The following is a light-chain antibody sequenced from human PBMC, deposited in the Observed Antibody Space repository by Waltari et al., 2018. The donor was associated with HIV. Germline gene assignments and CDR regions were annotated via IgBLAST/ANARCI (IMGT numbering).Light chain of an antibody. V-gene: IGLV1-44*01. CDR3: AAWDDSLNGYV. CDR1: SSNIGSNT. J-gene: IGLJ1*01. Sequence: HSVLTHPPSASGTPGQRVTISCSGSSSNIGSNTVNWYQQLPGTAPKLLIYSNNQRPSGVPYRFSGSKSGTSASLAISGLQSEDEADYYCAAWDDSLNGYVFGTGTKVTVL. CDR2: SNN.